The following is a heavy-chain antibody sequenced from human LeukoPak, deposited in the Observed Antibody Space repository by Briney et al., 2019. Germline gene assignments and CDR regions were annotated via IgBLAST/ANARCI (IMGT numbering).Heavy chain of an antibody. CDR2: ISGSRATT. Sequence: GGSLRLSCAASGFTFSSNAMSWVRQAPGKGLEWVSAISGSRATTYYADSVKGRFTISRDNSKNTLYLPMNSLRAEDTAVYYCVKSYDSSGYYLPYWGQGTLVTVSS. CDR1: GFTFSSNA. J-gene: IGHJ4*02. D-gene: IGHD3-22*01. V-gene: IGHV3-23*01. CDR3: VKSYDSSGYYLPY.